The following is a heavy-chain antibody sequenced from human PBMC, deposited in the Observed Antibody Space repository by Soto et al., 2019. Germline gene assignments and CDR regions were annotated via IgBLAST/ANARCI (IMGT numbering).Heavy chain of an antibody. V-gene: IGHV3-74*01. CDR1: GFTFSGSW. D-gene: IGHD3-3*01. CDR2: INGDGSGT. Sequence: EVQLVESGGGLVQPGGSLRLSCAASGFTFSGSWMHWVRQAPGKGLVWVSRINGDGSGTSYAEFVKGRFTISRDNAKNTLLLQMNGLRAEDTAVYYCARGIFGTGTANDYWGQGTLVTVSS. CDR3: ARGIFGTGTANDY. J-gene: IGHJ4*02.